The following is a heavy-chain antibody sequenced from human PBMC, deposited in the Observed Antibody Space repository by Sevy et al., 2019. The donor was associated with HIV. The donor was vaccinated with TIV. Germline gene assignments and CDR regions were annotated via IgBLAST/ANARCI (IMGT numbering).Heavy chain of an antibody. J-gene: IGHJ5*01. CDR2: IIPIFGTA. Sequence: ASVKVSCKASGGTFSSYAISWVRQAPGQGLEWMGGIIPIFGTANYAQKFQGRVTITADESTSTAYMELSSLRSEDTAVYYCGRETTKEGRWFDPWGQGTLVTVSS. CDR1: GGTFSSYA. CDR3: GRETTKEGRWFDP. V-gene: IGHV1-69*13. D-gene: IGHD1-26*01.